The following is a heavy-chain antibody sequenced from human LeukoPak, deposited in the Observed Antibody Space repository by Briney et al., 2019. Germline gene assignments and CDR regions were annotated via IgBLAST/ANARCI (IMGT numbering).Heavy chain of an antibody. CDR1: GFTFSSYS. CDR3: AREIYGDYVSSFDY. Sequence: PGGSLRFSCAASGFTFSSYSMNWVRQAPGKGLEWVSVKGRFTISRDNAKNSLYLQMNSLRAEDTAVYYCAREIYGDYVSSFDYWGQGTLVTVSS. V-gene: IGHV3-48*01. D-gene: IGHD4-17*01. J-gene: IGHJ4*02.